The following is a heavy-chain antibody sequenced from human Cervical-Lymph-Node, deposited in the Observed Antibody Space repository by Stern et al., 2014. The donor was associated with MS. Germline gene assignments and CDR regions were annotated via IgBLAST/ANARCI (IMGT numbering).Heavy chain of an antibody. CDR1: GDTFRNYA. V-gene: IGHV1-69*06. D-gene: IGHD5-12*01. CDR2: IIPIFGTT. CDR3: ARPWGIVATTGTHYYYYGMDV. J-gene: IGHJ6*02. Sequence: VQLVQSGAEVKKPGSSVKVSCKTSGDTFRNYAISWVRQAPGQCLEWMGGIIPIFGTTNYAQEFQGRVTLTADTSTTTAYMELSSLRYGDTAVYFCARPWGIVATTGTHYYYYGMDVWGQGTTVTVAS.